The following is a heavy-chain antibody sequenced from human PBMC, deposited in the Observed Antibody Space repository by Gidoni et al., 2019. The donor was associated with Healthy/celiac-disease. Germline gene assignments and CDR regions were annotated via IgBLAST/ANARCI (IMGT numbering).Heavy chain of an antibody. J-gene: IGHJ5*02. Sequence: QVQLVESGGGLVKPGGSLRLSCAASGFTFRDYYLSWIRQAPGKGLEWVSYISSSGSTIYYADSVKGRFTISRDNAKNSLYLQMNSLRAEDTAVYYCARDRSTIFGVVTLRGWFDPWGQGTLVTVSS. CDR1: GFTFRDYY. V-gene: IGHV3-11*01. D-gene: IGHD3-3*01. CDR3: ARDRSTIFGVVTLRGWFDP. CDR2: ISSSGSTI.